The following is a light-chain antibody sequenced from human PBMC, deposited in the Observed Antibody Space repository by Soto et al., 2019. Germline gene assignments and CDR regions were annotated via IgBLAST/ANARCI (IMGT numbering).Light chain of an antibody. CDR1: SGDIGDYDY. CDR2: DVT. J-gene: IGLJ2*01. V-gene: IGLV2-14*01. CDR3: CSYTDIALDVV. Sequence: QSALTQPASVSGSPGQSITISCTGTSGDIGDYDYVSWYQHLPGKAPKLLIFDVTHRPSGVSDRFSGSKSGNTASLTISGVRPEDEADYYCCSYTDIALDVVFGGGTKLTVL.